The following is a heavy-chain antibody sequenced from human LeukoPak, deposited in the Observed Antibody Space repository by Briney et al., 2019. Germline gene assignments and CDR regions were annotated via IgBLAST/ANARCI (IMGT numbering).Heavy chain of an antibody. CDR1: RLTFRSYE. D-gene: IGHD3-16*01. CDR3: SREHDNVVWYYGLDV. CDR2: ISSRSSTT. Sequence: GGSLRLSCAGHRLTFRSYELNTVRQAPGKGLEWLSYISSRSSTTYYADSVKGRFTISRDNAKNSLYLQMNSLRAEDTAVYSCSREHDNVVWYYGLDVWGRGTTVTVSS. V-gene: IGHV3-48*03. J-gene: IGHJ6*02.